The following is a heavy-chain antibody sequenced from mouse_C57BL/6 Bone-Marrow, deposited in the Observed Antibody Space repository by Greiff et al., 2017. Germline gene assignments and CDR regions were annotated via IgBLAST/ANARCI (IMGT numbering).Heavy chain of an antibody. V-gene: IGHV5-4*01. J-gene: IGHJ3*01. Sequence: EVQLVESGGGLVKPGGSLKLSCAASGFTFSSYAMSWVRQTPEKRLEWVATISDGGSYTYYPDNVKGRFTISRDNAKNNLYLQMSHLKSEDTAMYYCAREGAFAYWGQGTRVTVSA. CDR2: ISDGGSYT. CDR3: AREGAFAY. CDR1: GFTFSSYA.